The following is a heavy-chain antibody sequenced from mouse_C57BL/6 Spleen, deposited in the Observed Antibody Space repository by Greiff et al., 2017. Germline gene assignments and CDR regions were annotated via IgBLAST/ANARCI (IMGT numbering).Heavy chain of an antibody. D-gene: IGHD1-1*01. CDR1: GFTFSSYA. CDR3: ARGGFITTVVPDPDY. CDR2: ISDGGSYT. Sequence: EVQLVESGGGLVKPGGSLKLSCAASGFTFSSYAMSWVRQTPEKRLEWVATISDGGSYTYYPDNVQGRFTISRDNAKNNLYLQMSHLKSEDTAMYYCARGGFITTVVPDPDYWGQGTSVTVSS. J-gene: IGHJ4*01. V-gene: IGHV5-4*01.